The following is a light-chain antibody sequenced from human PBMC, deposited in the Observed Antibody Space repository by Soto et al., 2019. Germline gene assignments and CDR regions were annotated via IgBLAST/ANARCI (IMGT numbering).Light chain of an antibody. CDR1: SSDVAIYNY. V-gene: IGLV2-11*01. CDR3: SSYTSSSLYV. J-gene: IGLJ1*01. CDR2: DVS. Sequence: QSVLTQPRSVSGSPGQSVTISCTGTSSDVAIYNYISWYQQHPGEAPKLMIHDVSERPSGVPDRFSGSKSGNTASLTISGLQAEDEADYYCSSYTSSSLYVFGTGTKVTVL.